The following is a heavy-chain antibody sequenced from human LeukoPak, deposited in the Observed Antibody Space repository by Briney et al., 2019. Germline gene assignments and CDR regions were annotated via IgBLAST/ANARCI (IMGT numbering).Heavy chain of an antibody. V-gene: IGHV4-59*01. CDR3: ARDLGFSSSSDYYYYGLGV. D-gene: IGHD6-6*01. CDR1: GGSLSSYY. Sequence: SETLSLTCTVSGGSLSSYYWTWIRQPPGKGLEWIGYIYYSGGTSYSPSLKSRATISVDTSKNQFSLKLRSVTAADAAVYYCARDLGFSSSSDYYYYGLGVWGQGTTVTVSS. CDR2: IYYSGGT. J-gene: IGHJ6*02.